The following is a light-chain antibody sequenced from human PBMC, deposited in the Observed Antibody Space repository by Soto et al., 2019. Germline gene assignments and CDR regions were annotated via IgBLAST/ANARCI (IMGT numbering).Light chain of an antibody. CDR2: GAS. J-gene: IGKJ2*01. CDR1: QSISSSN. Sequence: EIVMTQSPATLSVSPGESATLSCSASQSISSSNLAWYQQKPGQATRLLIYGASSRATGIPARFSGSGSGTEFTLTISSLQSEDFAVYYCQQYNNWPPYTVGQGTKLEIK. V-gene: IGKV3-15*01. CDR3: QQYNNWPPYT.